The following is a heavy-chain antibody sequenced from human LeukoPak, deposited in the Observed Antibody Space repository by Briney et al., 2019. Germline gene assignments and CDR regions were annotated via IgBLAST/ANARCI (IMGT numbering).Heavy chain of an antibody. J-gene: IGHJ4*02. CDR3: AKISGQWLSESFDY. V-gene: IGHV3-23*01. CDR2: ISGSGGST. D-gene: IGHD3-22*01. CDR1: GFTFSGYA. Sequence: GSLRLSCAASGFTFSGYAMSWVRQAPGKGLEWVSAISGSGGSTYYADSVKGRFTISRDNSKNTLYLQMNSLRAEDTAVYYCAKISGQWLSESFDYWGQGTLVTVSS.